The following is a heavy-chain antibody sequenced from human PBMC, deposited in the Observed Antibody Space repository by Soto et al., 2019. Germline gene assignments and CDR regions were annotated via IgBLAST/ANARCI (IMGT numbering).Heavy chain of an antibody. D-gene: IGHD3-22*01. CDR2: IYYSGST. CDR1: GGSISSSSYY. J-gene: IGHJ4*02. Sequence: PSETLSLTCTVSGGSISSSSYYWGWIRQPPGKGLEWIGSIYYSGSTYYNPSLKSRVTISVDTSKNQFSLKLSSVTAADTAVYYCSRHVRATMIVVVTIFDYWGQGTLVTFSS. V-gene: IGHV4-39*01. CDR3: SRHVRATMIVVVTIFDY.